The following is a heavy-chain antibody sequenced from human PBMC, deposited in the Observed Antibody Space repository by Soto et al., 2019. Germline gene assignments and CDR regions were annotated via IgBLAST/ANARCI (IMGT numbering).Heavy chain of an antibody. J-gene: IGHJ6*02. CDR3: ARDVWSYFGDDFYPLVV. V-gene: IGHV4-59*01. D-gene: IGHD2-21*02. CDR1: GASISRYY. CDR2: LYNTGST. Sequence: PSETLSLTCTVSGASISRYYWRWIRQSPGKGLEWIGYLYNTGSTIYNPSLKSRVTISVDTSKNQFSLKMHSVTAADTAVYYCARDVWSYFGDDFYPLVVLGQGTTVSVSS.